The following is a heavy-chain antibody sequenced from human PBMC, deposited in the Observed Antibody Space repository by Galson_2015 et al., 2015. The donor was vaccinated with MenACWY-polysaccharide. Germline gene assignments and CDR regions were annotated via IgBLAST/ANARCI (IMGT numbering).Heavy chain of an antibody. CDR3: ARRNGYSYVDV. D-gene: IGHD3-3*01. CDR1: GCDCPHYW. Sequence: QSGAEVTRPGESPAISCMGSGCDCPHYWVGWVRQLPGNGLVWIGILGASESETRYRPSFQGLVTTSVASSTSIVYLQWSSLKDSDSAMYYCARRNGYSYVDVWGQGTTVTVSS. V-gene: IGHV5-51*03. CDR2: LGASESET. J-gene: IGHJ6*02.